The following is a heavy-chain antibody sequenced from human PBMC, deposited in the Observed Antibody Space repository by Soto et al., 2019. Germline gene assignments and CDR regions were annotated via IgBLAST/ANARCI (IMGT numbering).Heavy chain of an antibody. CDR1: GGSISSYY. J-gene: IGHJ4*02. CDR3: ARPDSSGLTFDY. Sequence: PSETLSLTCTVSGGSISSYYWSWIRQPPGKGLEWIGYIYYSGSTNYNPSLKSRVTMSVDTSKNQFSLKLSSVTAADTAVYYCARPDSSGLTFDYWGQGTLVTVSS. V-gene: IGHV4-59*01. D-gene: IGHD6-19*01. CDR2: IYYSGST.